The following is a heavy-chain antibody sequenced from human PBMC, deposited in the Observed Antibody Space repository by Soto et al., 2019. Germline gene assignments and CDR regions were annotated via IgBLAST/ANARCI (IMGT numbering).Heavy chain of an antibody. CDR2: ISSSSNTI. CDR3: ARPPSYCSGGSCYSGGFDY. CDR1: GFTFSSYS. Sequence: PGGSLRLSCAASGFTFSSYSMNWVRQAPGKGLEWVSYISSSSNTIYYADSVRGRFPISRDNAKNSLYLQMNSLRVEDTAVYYCARPPSYCSGGSCYSGGFDYWGQGTLVTVSS. J-gene: IGHJ4*02. V-gene: IGHV3-48*01. D-gene: IGHD2-15*01.